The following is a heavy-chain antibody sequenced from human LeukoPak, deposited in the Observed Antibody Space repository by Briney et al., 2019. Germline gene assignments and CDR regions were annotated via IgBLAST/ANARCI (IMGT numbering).Heavy chain of an antibody. V-gene: IGHV3-48*01. CDR1: GFTFSSYE. J-gene: IGHJ5*02. D-gene: IGHD5-12*01. CDR3: ASRGGYSGRNRLSRGWFDP. CDR2: ISSSSSAI. Sequence: GGSLRLSCAVSGFTFSSYEMNWVRQAPGKGLEWVSYISSSSSAIFYADSVKGRFTISRDNAKNSLYLQMNSLRAEDTAVYYCASRGGYSGRNRLSRGWFDPWGQGTLVTVSS.